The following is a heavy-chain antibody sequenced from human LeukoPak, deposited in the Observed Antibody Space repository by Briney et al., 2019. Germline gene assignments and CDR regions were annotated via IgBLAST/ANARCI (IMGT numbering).Heavy chain of an antibody. Sequence: GESLRLSCAASGFTFSGYWMHWVRQAPGKGLEWVSRINPNGRTTTYADSVKGRFTISRDNANNSLYLQMNSLRAEDTAVYYCARGCGSLSLGYWGQGTLVAVSS. CDR3: ARGCGSLSLGY. CDR2: INPNGRTT. J-gene: IGHJ4*02. D-gene: IGHD1-26*01. CDR1: GFTFSGYW. V-gene: IGHV3-74*01.